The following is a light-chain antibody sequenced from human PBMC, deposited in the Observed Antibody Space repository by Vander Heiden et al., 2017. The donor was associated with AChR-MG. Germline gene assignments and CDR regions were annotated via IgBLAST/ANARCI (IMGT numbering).Light chain of an antibody. CDR1: QSISSY. Sequence: IQMTQSPSFLSASVGDRVTISCRASQSISSYLNWYQQKPGKAPKLLIYAASSLQSGVPSRFSGSGSGTDFTLTISSLQPEDFATYYCQQSDSTLALTFGGGSKVEIK. V-gene: IGKV1-39*01. CDR3: QQSDSTLALT. J-gene: IGKJ4*01. CDR2: AAS.